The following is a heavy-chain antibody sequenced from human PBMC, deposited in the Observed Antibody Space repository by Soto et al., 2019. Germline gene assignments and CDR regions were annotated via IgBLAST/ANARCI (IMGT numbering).Heavy chain of an antibody. V-gene: IGHV4-61*01. D-gene: IGHD1-26*01. J-gene: IGHJ5*01. CDR1: SGSISSSSYY. Sequence: SETLSLICTVSSGSISSSSYYWSWIRQPPGKGLECIGYIYYSGSTKYNPSLKSRVTVSVDTSKNQFSLKLSSVTAADTAVYYCARVGRGSGWFDSWGQGTLVTVSS. CDR3: ARVGRGSGWFDS. CDR2: IYYSGST.